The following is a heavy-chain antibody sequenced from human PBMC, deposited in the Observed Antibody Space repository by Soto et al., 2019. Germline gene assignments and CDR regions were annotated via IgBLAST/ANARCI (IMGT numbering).Heavy chain of an antibody. V-gene: IGHV4-34*01. D-gene: IGHD3-3*01. CDR2: INHSGST. CDR1: GGSFSGYY. CDR3: ARVDGAYYDFWSGPYYYYMDV. J-gene: IGHJ6*03. Sequence: PSETLSLTCAVYGGSFSGYYWSWIRQPPGKGLEWIGEINHSGSTNYNPSLKSRVTISVDTSKNQFSLKLSSVTAADTAVYYCARVDGAYYDFWSGPYYYYMDVWGKGTTVTVSS.